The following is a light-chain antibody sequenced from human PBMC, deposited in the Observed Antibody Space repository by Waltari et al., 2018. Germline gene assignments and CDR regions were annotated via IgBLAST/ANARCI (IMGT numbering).Light chain of an antibody. V-gene: IGKV3-20*01. CDR3: QKYVSLPAT. J-gene: IGKJ1*01. Sequence: IVLTQSPGTLSLSPGERATLSCRASQSVGRSLAWYQQKPGQAPRLLIYDASSRAAGIPDRFSGSGSVTDFSLAISRLEPEDFAVYYCQKYVSLPATFGQGTKVEIK. CDR2: DAS. CDR1: QSVGRS.